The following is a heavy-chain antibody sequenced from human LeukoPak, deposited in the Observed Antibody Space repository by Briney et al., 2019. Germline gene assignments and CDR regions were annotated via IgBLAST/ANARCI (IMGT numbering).Heavy chain of an antibody. D-gene: IGHD3-22*01. CDR3: AREKDSSGHQPNWFDP. Sequence: GASVKVSCKASGYTFTSYGISWVRQAPGQGLEWMGRIIPILGIANYAQKFQGRVTITADESTSTAYMELSSLRSEDTAVYYCAREKDSSGHQPNWFDPWGQGTLVTVSS. V-gene: IGHV1-69*04. CDR2: IIPILGIA. CDR1: GYTFTSYG. J-gene: IGHJ5*02.